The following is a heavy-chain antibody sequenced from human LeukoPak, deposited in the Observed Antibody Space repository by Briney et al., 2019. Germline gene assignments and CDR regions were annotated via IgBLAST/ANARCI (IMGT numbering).Heavy chain of an antibody. CDR2: IYYSGST. Sequence: PSETLSLTCTVSGGSTGSYYWSWIRQPPGKGLEWIGYIYYSGSTNYNPSLKSRLTISIDTSKNQFSLKLSSVTAADTAVYYCARHSGAGTGFVYWGQGTLVTVSS. V-gene: IGHV4-59*08. D-gene: IGHD6-19*01. J-gene: IGHJ4*02. CDR1: GGSTGSYY. CDR3: ARHSGAGTGFVY.